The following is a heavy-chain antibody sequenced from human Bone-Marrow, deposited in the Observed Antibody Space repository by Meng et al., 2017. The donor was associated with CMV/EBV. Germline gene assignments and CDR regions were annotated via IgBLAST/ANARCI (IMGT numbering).Heavy chain of an antibody. D-gene: IGHD2-2*01. V-gene: IGHV3-21*01. CDR3: ARGTEADIVVVPAANWVYYYYYGMDV. CDR1: GFTFSSYS. Sequence: GGSLRLSCAASGFTFSSYSMNWVRQAPGKGLEWVSSISSSSYIYYADSVKGRFTISRDNAKNSLYLQMNSLRAEDTAVYYCARGTEADIVVVPAANWVYYYYYGMDVWGQGTTVTVSS. CDR2: ISSSSYI. J-gene: IGHJ6*02.